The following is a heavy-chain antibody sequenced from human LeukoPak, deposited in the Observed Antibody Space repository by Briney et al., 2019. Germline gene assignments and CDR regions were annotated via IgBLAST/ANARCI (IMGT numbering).Heavy chain of an antibody. CDR3: ARGPESRRITMVRGVRNWFDP. Sequence: SETLSLTCTVSGGSISSYYWSWIRQPAGKGLEWIGRIYSTGSTNYNPSLKSRVTMSVDTSKNQFSLRLRSVTAADTAVYYCARGPESRRITMVRGVRNWFDPWGQGTLVTVSS. CDR1: GGSISSYY. J-gene: IGHJ5*02. CDR2: IYSTGST. D-gene: IGHD3-10*01. V-gene: IGHV4-4*07.